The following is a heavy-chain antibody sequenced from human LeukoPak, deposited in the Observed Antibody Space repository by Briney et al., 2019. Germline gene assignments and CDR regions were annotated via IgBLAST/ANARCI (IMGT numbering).Heavy chain of an antibody. CDR2: IYHTGNT. J-gene: IGHJ2*01. V-gene: IGHV4-59*08. CDR1: VDSISSYY. D-gene: IGHD6-19*01. CDR3: ARQPNEPAIAVPKRGPGNWYFDL. Sequence: SSETLSLTCTVSVDSISSYYWNWIRQFPGKGLEWIGYIYHTGNTNYNPSLKSRVSISVDTSKNQFSLKLNSVTAADTAVYYCARQPNEPAIAVPKRGPGNWYFDLWGRGTLITVSS.